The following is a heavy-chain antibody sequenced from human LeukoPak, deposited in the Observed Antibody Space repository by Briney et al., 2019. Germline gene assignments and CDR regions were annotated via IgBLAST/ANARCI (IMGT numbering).Heavy chain of an antibody. CDR3: ARGHCSSTSCYVFSVDY. Sequence: SETLSLTCAVYGGSFSGYYWSWIRQPPGKGLEWIGEINHSGSTNYNPSLKSRVTISVDTSKNQFSLKLSSVTAADTAVYYCARGHCSSTSCYVFSVDYWGQGILVTVSS. D-gene: IGHD2-2*01. J-gene: IGHJ4*02. CDR2: INHSGST. V-gene: IGHV4-34*01. CDR1: GGSFSGYY.